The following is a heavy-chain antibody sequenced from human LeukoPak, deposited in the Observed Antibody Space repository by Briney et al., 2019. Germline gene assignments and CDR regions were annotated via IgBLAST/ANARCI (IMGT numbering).Heavy chain of an antibody. V-gene: IGHV4-4*07. Sequence: SETLSLTCTVSGGSISSYYWSWLRQPAGKGLEWIGRIYTSGSTNYNPSLKSRVTMSVDTSKNQFSLKLSSVTAADTAVYYCARDRCSGGSCYSDYWGQGTLVTVSS. D-gene: IGHD2-15*01. CDR1: GGSISSYY. CDR3: ARDRCSGGSCYSDY. CDR2: IYTSGST. J-gene: IGHJ4*02.